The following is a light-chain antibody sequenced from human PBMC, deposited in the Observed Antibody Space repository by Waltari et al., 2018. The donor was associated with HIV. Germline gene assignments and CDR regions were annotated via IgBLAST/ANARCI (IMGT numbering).Light chain of an antibody. Sequence: DIAMTQSPGSLTVSLGATATLQRKPSHTLLYHANNQSYLVLYQQKPGQPPQLLISWTSTRESGVPDRFHGSGSGTDFTLFSSDVHPEDVALYYCQQYFNPPWTFGQGTRMEIE. CDR2: WTS. V-gene: IGKV4-1*01. CDR3: QQYFNPPWT. J-gene: IGKJ1*01. CDR1: HTLLYHANNQSY.